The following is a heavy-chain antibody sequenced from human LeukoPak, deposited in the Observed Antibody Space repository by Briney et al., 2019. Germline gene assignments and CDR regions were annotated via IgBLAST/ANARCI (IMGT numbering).Heavy chain of an antibody. Sequence: VASVKVSCKASGYTFTSYDINWVRQATGQGPEWMGWINLSNGVTTYAQNFQDRVTMTRDTSITTAYMEMSRLQSDDTAVYFCARESRIVATEYWGQGTLVTVSS. CDR3: ARESRIVATEY. CDR2: INLSNGVT. V-gene: IGHV1-2*02. D-gene: IGHD1-26*01. J-gene: IGHJ4*02. CDR1: GYTFTSYD.